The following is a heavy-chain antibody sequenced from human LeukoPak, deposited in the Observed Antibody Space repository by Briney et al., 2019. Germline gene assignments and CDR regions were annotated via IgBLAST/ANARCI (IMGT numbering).Heavy chain of an antibody. Sequence: GSLRLSCAASGFTFSSYAMSWVRQAPGKGLEWVSAIIGRGGSAYYADSVKGRFTISRDNSKNTLYLQMNSLRAEDTAVYYCAKGNYYDSSGYYPGYFDYWGQGTLVTVSS. CDR1: GFTFSSYA. CDR2: IIGRGGSA. CDR3: AKGNYYDSSGYYPGYFDY. D-gene: IGHD3-22*01. J-gene: IGHJ4*02. V-gene: IGHV3-23*01.